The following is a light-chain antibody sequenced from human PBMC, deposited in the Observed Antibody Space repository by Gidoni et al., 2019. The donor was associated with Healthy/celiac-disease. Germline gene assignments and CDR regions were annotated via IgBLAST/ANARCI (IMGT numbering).Light chain of an antibody. J-gene: IGLJ2*01. V-gene: IGLV3-1*01. CDR2: QDT. CDR1: KLGDKY. Sequence: SSELTQPPSVSVSPGQTASITCSGDKLGDKYACWYQQKPGQSPVLVIYQDTKRRSGIPERFPGSNSGNTATLTISGTQARDEADDYCQAWDSSTVVFGGGTKLTVL. CDR3: QAWDSSTVV.